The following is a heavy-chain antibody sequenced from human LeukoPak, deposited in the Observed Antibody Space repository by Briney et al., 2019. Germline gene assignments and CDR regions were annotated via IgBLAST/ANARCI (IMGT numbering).Heavy chain of an antibody. CDR3: ARVRYLPSGGYYYMDV. CDR1: GTTFDRYS. Sequence: GGSLRLSCVAYGTTFDRYSMDWVRQAPGKGLGWVSYISSGSNTRLYAESVKGRFTISRDNSNDSLFLQMNSLRAEDSAVYYCARVRYLPSGGYYYMDVWGKGTTVTVSS. CDR2: ISSGSNTR. V-gene: IGHV3-48*04. D-gene: IGHD5-12*01. J-gene: IGHJ6*03.